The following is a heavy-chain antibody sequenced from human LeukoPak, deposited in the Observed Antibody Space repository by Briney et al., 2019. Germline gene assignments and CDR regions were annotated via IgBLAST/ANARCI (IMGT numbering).Heavy chain of an antibody. CDR1: GGSISSYY. V-gene: IGHV4-59*01. CDR3: VRDEVGAGLDY. Sequence: SETLSLTCTVSGGSISSYYWSWIRQPPGKGLEWIGYIYYSGSTNYNPSLKSRVTISVDTSKNQLSLKLSSVTAADTAVYYCVRDEVGAGLDYWGQGTLVTVSS. D-gene: IGHD1-26*01. CDR2: IYYSGST. J-gene: IGHJ4*02.